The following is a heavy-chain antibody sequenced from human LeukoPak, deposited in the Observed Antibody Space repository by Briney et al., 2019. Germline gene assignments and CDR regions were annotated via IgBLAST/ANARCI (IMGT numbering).Heavy chain of an antibody. CDR2: IKLDGSEK. Sequence: PGGSLRLSCAASGFIFGKYWMSWVRQAPGKGLEWVANIKLDGSEKNYVDSVKGRFTISRDNTKNSLYLQMNSLRAEDTALYYCAKSTGYSYGLGRIYYFDYWGQGTLVTVSS. J-gene: IGHJ4*02. D-gene: IGHD5-18*01. CDR1: GFIFGKYW. V-gene: IGHV3-7*03. CDR3: AKSTGYSYGLGRIYYFDY.